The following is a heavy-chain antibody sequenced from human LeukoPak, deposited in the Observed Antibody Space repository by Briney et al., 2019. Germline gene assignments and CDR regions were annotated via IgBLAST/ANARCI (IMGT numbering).Heavy chain of an antibody. CDR3: AREYVGPWYFDY. J-gene: IGHJ4*02. D-gene: IGHD1-26*01. CDR2: ISSSSSYI. Sequence: PGGSPRLSRAAPGVPFHSHSMNWGRPAPGKGLGWGSSISSSSSYIYYADSVKGRFTISRDNAKNSLYLQMNSLRAEDTAVYYCAREYVGPWYFDYWGQGTLVTVSS. CDR1: GVPFHSHS. V-gene: IGHV3-21*01.